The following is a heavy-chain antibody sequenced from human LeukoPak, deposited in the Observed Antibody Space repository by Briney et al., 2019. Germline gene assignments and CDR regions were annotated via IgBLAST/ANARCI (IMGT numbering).Heavy chain of an antibody. V-gene: IGHV1-46*01. D-gene: IGHD6-19*01. J-gene: IGHJ5*02. CDR2: INPSGGST. Sequence: GASVTVSCKASGYTFTSYYMHWVRQAPGQGLEWMGIINPSGGSTSYAQKFQGRVTMTRDTSISTAYMELSRLRSDDTAVYYCARLIAVAGIWLFDPWGQGTLVTVSS. CDR1: GYTFTSYY. CDR3: ARLIAVAGIWLFDP.